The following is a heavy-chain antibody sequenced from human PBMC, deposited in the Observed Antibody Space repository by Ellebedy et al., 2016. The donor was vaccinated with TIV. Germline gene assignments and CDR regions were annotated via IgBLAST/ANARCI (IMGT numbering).Heavy chain of an antibody. J-gene: IGHJ6*02. CDR3: ATRAATAGPYYYYGMDV. V-gene: IGHV1-3*01. CDR2: INAGNGDT. CDR1: GYTFTSYA. D-gene: IGHD2-15*01. Sequence: ASVKVSCKASGYTFTSYAMHWVRQAPGQRLEWMGWINAGNGDTTYSQRFQGRVTITRDTSASTAYMELSSLRSEDTAVYYCATRAATAGPYYYYGMDVWGQGTTVTVSS.